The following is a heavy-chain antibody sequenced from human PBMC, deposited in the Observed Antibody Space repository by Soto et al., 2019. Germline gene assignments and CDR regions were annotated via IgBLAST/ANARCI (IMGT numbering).Heavy chain of an antibody. J-gene: IGHJ5*02. CDR3: ARDRDCSGGSCYAPDWFDP. CDR1: GYTFTSYG. V-gene: IGHV1-18*01. D-gene: IGHD2-15*01. CDR2: ISAYNGNT. Sequence: GASVKVSCKASGYTFTSYGISWVRQAPGQGLEWMGWISAYNGNTNYAQKLQGRVTMTTDTSTSTAYMELRSLRSDDTAVYYCARDRDCSGGSCYAPDWFDPWGQGTLVTVSS.